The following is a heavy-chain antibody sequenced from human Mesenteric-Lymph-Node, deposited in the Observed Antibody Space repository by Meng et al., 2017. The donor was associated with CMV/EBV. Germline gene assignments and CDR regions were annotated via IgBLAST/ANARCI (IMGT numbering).Heavy chain of an antibody. CDR3: ARGPRATTGPYAFDI. V-gene: IGHV1-2*02. D-gene: IGHD1-14*01. CDR1: GYTFTGYY. CDR2: INPNSGGT. J-gene: IGHJ3*02. Sequence: ASVKVSCKASGYTFTGYYMHWVRQAPGQGLEWMGWINPNSGGTNYAQKFQGRVTMTRDTSISTAYMELSRLRSDDTAVYYCARGPRATTGPYAFDIWGQGTMVTVSS.